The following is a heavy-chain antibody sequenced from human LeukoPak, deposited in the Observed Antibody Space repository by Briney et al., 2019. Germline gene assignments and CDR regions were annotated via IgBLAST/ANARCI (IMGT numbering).Heavy chain of an antibody. Sequence: GGSLRLSCAASGFTFSSYSMNWVRQAPGKGLEWVSSISSSSSYIYYADSVKGRFTISRDNAKNSLYLQMNSLRAEDTAVYYCAGSGIAVAGPHFDYWGQGTLVTVSS. CDR2: ISSSSSYI. J-gene: IGHJ4*02. V-gene: IGHV3-21*01. CDR1: GFTFSSYS. D-gene: IGHD6-19*01. CDR3: AGSGIAVAGPHFDY.